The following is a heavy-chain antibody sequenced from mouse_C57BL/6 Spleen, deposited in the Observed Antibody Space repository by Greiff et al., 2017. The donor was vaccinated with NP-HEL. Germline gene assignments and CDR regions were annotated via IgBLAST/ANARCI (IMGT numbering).Heavy chain of an antibody. CDR1: GFSFNTYA. J-gene: IGHJ2*01. D-gene: IGHD1-1*01. CDR3: VRHGSNYYGSSYFDY. Sequence: EVMLVESGGGLVQPKGSLKLSCAASGFSFNTYAMNWVRQAPGKGLEWVARIRSKSNNYATYYADSVKDRFTISRDDSESMLYLQMNNLKTEDTAMYYCVRHGSNYYGSSYFDYWGQGTTLTVSS. CDR2: IRSKSNNYAT. V-gene: IGHV10-1*01.